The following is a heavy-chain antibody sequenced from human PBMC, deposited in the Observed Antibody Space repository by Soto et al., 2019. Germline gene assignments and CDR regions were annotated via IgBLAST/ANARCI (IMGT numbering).Heavy chain of an antibody. CDR1: GGSISSYY. CDR3: ARDQVITFGGVTAKSLIYYYYGMDV. V-gene: IGHV4-59*01. CDR2: IYYSGST. Sequence: PSETLSLTCTVSGGSISSYYWSWIRQPPGKGLEWIGYIYYSGSTNYNPPLKSRVTISVDTSKNQFSLKLCFVTAADTAVYYCARDQVITFGGVTAKSLIYYYYGMDVWGQGTTVTVSS. J-gene: IGHJ6*02. D-gene: IGHD3-16*01.